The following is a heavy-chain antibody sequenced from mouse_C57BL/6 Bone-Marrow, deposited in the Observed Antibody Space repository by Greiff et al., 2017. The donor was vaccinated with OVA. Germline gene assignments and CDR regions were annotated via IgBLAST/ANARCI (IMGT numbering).Heavy chain of an antibody. J-gene: IGHJ1*03. Sequence: EVKVEESGAELVRPGASVKLSCTASGFNIKDDYMHWVKQRPEQGLEWIGWIDPENGDTEYASKFQGKATITADTSSNTAYLQLSSLTSEDTAVYYCTTYGSPWYFDVWGTGTTVTVSS. CDR1: GFNIKDDY. CDR2: IDPENGDT. CDR3: TTYGSPWYFDV. V-gene: IGHV14-4*01. D-gene: IGHD1-1*01.